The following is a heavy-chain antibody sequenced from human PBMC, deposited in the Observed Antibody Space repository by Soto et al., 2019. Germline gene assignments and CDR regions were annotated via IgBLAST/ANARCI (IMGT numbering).Heavy chain of an antibody. Sequence: GGSLRLSCAASGFTFSSYWMSWVRQAPGKGLEWVANIKQDGSEKYYVDSVKGRFTISRDNAKNSLYLQMNSLRAEDTAVYYCARVTLAVWQLVRGWFDPWGQGTLVTVSS. V-gene: IGHV3-7*01. D-gene: IGHD6-6*01. CDR2: IKQDGSEK. J-gene: IGHJ5*02. CDR3: ARVTLAVWQLVRGWFDP. CDR1: GFTFSSYW.